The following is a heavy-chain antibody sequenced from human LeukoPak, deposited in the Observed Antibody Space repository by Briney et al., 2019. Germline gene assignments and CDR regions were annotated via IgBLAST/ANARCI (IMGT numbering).Heavy chain of an antibody. CDR3: ARHVSGSLLY. CDR2: IYYSGST. J-gene: IGHJ4*02. D-gene: IGHD1-26*01. V-gene: IGHV4-39*01. CDR1: GGSFSSYY. Sequence: PSETLSLTCAVYGGSFSSYYWGWIRQPPGKGLEWIGSIYYSGSTYYNPSLKSRVTISVDTSKNQFSLKLSSVTAADTAVYYCARHVSGSLLYWGQGTLVTVSS.